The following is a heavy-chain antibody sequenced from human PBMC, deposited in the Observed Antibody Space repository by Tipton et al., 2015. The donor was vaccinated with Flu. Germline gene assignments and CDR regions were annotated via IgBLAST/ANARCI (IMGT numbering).Heavy chain of an antibody. Sequence: LRLSCTVSGGSISSGSYYWSWIRQPAGKGLEWIGRIYTSGSTDYNPSLKSRVTISVDTSKNQFSLKLSSVTAADTAVYCCASGYYYRGDYWGQGTLVTVSS. CDR2: IYTSGST. CDR1: GGSISSGSYY. V-gene: IGHV4-61*02. CDR3: ASGYYYRGDY. D-gene: IGHD3-22*01. J-gene: IGHJ4*02.